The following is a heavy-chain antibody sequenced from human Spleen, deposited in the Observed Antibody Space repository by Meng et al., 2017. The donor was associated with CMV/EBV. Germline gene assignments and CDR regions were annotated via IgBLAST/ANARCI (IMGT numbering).Heavy chain of an antibody. CDR3: ARDLAWSGTLGSYFFDI. CDR1: GGSISNNY. CDR2: IYYSGSP. Sequence: SETLSLTCTVSGGSISNNYWNWIRQPPGKGLEWIAYIYYSGSPNYNPSLKSRVTISIDTSKNQFSLKVSSVTAADTAVYYCARDLAWSGTLGSYFFDIWGPGTMVTVSS. V-gene: IGHV4-59*12. D-gene: IGHD3-3*01. J-gene: IGHJ3*02.